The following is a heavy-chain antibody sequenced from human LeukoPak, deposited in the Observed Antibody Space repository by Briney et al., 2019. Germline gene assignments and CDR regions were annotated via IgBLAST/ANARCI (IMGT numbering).Heavy chain of an antibody. CDR2: INPNSGGT. Sequence: GASVKVSCKASGYTFTGYYMHWVRQAPGQGLERMGWINPNSGGTNYAQKFQGRVTMTRDTSISTAYMELSRLRSDDTAVYYCARSLTYSSGWYYTDAFDIWGQGTMVTVSS. V-gene: IGHV1-2*02. CDR3: ARSLTYSSGWYYTDAFDI. D-gene: IGHD6-19*01. CDR1: GYTFTGYY. J-gene: IGHJ3*02.